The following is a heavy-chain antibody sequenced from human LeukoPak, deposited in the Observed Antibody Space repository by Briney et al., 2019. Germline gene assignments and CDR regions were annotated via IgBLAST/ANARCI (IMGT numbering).Heavy chain of an antibody. CDR1: GYTFTGYW. CDR3: ARHLGGYSYGQYYFDY. J-gene: IGHJ4*02. CDR2: IYPGDSDT. V-gene: IGHV5-51*01. Sequence: GESLKISGKGSGYTFTGYWIGWVRQMPGKGLEWMGIIYPGDSDTRYSPSFQGQVTMSVDKSLSPAYLQWSSLKDSDTAMYYCARHLGGYSYGQYYFDYWGQGTLVTVSS. D-gene: IGHD5-18*01.